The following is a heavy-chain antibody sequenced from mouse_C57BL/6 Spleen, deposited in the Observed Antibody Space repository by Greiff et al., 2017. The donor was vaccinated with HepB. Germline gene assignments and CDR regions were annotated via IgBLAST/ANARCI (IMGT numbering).Heavy chain of an antibody. J-gene: IGHJ2*01. Sequence: VQRVESGAELARPGASVKMSCKASGYTFTSYTMHWVKQRPGQGLEWIGYINPSSGYTKYNQKFKDKATLTADKSSSTAYLQLSSLTSEDSAVYYCARSWDGFDYWGQGTTLTVSS. V-gene: IGHV1-4*01. CDR1: GYTFTSYT. CDR3: ARSWDGFDY. D-gene: IGHD4-1*01. CDR2: INPSSGYT.